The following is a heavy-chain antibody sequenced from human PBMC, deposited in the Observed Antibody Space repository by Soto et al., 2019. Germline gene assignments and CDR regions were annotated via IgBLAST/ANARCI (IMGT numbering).Heavy chain of an antibody. CDR2: IHVTGYT. V-gene: IGHV4-39*07. Sequence: KPSETLSLTCTLSATSLTSRSYYWSWLRQAPGKGLKWSGNIHVTGYTAVSPSLKRRVTMSVGTSHNQFSLNGYSVTAADTAVYFRARGGALRPTGHVPLDLWGQATLVTVSS. CDR3: ARGGALRPTGHVPLDL. CDR1: ATSLTSRSYY. J-gene: IGHJ4*02. D-gene: IGHD1-26*01.